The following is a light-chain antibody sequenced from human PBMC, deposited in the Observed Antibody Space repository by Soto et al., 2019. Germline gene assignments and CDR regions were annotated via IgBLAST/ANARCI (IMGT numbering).Light chain of an antibody. J-gene: IGKJ1*01. V-gene: IGKV3-20*01. CDR2: GAS. Sequence: EMVMTQSPAILSVSPGETVTLSCRASQRIGRNYLAWYQQQPGRAPRLLIDGASNRATGIPDRFSGSGSGTDFTLTISRLEPEDFAVYYCQQYGSSGTFGQGTKVDIK. CDR1: QRIGRNY. CDR3: QQYGSSGT.